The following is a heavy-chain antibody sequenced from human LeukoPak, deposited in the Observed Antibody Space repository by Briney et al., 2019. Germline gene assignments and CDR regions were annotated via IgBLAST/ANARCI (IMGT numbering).Heavy chain of an antibody. CDR3: ARDRPGIWFGELLSPHAFDI. CDR1: GFTFSSYA. V-gene: IGHV3-30-3*01. Sequence: GGSLRLSCAASGFTFSSYAMHWVRQAPGKGLEWVAVISYDGSNKYYADSVKGRFTISRDNAKNSLYLQMNSLRAEDTAVYYCARDRPGIWFGELLSPHAFDIWGQGTMVTVSS. CDR2: ISYDGSNK. J-gene: IGHJ3*02. D-gene: IGHD3-10*01.